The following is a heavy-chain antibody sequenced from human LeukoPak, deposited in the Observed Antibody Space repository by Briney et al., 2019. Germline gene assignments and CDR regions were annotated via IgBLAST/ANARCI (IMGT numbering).Heavy chain of an antibody. CDR1: GYTFTSYG. V-gene: IGHV1-18*03. D-gene: IGHD3-3*01. Sequence: ASVKVSCKASGYTFTSYGISWVRQAPGQGLEWMGWISAYNGNTNYAQKLQGRVTMTTDTSTSTAYMELSSLRSEDMAVYYCARTDRDITIFGVVRDHDAFDIWGQGTMVTVSS. J-gene: IGHJ3*02. CDR3: ARTDRDITIFGVVRDHDAFDI. CDR2: ISAYNGNT.